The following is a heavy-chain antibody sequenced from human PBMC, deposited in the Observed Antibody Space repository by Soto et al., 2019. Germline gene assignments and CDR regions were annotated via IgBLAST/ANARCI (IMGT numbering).Heavy chain of an antibody. J-gene: IGHJ4*02. V-gene: IGHV3-74*01. CDR3: ARGIGVVVAGGLHY. D-gene: IGHD6-19*01. CDR1: GFTFSSYW. Sequence: EVQLVESGGGLVQPGGSLRLSCAASGFTFSSYWMHWVRQAPGKGLMWVSRINTDGSSTSYADSVKGRFTISRDNAKNTLYLQMNSLRAEDTAVYYCARGIGVVVAGGLHYWGQGTLVTVSS. CDR2: INTDGSST.